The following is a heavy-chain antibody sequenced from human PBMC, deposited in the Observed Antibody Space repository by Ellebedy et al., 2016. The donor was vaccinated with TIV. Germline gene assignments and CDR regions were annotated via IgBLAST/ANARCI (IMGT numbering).Heavy chain of an antibody. Sequence: SETLSLXCTVHGGSFLGYFWSWIRQSPGTGLQWIGEINPSGGTNYTTSLKSRLTMSIDTSKRQISLNLKSATAADTAVYYCARGRRFSASFHPMMSTFEVWGQGTTVIVSS. CDR1: GGSFLGYF. CDR2: INPSGGT. D-gene: IGHD3-10*01. CDR3: ARGRRFSASFHPMMSTFEV. J-gene: IGHJ3*01. V-gene: IGHV4-34*01.